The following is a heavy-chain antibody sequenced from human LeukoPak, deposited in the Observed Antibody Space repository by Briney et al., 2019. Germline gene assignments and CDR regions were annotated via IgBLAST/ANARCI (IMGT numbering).Heavy chain of an antibody. Sequence: ASVKVSCKASGYTFTSYGISWVRQAPGQGLEWMGWISAYNGNTNYAQKLQGRVTMTTDTSTSTAYMELRSLRSDDTAVYYCARDTPQLVGRAYYYYYYYMDVWGKGTTVTVSS. J-gene: IGHJ6*03. CDR1: GYTFTSYG. CDR3: ARDTPQLVGRAYYYYYYYMDV. V-gene: IGHV1-18*01. CDR2: ISAYNGNT. D-gene: IGHD6-6*01.